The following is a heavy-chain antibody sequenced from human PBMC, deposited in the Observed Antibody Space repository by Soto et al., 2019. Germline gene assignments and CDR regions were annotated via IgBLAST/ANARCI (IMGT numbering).Heavy chain of an antibody. CDR3: ARGIGGSSWYNWFDP. CDR1: GGSVSSGSYY. J-gene: IGHJ5*02. Sequence: SETLSLTCTVSGGSVSSGSYYWSWIRQPPGKGLEWIGYIYYSGSTNYNPSLKSRVAISVDTSKNQFSLKLSSVTAADTAVYYCARGIGGSSWYNWFDPWGQGTLVTVSS. CDR2: IYYSGST. V-gene: IGHV4-61*01. D-gene: IGHD6-13*01.